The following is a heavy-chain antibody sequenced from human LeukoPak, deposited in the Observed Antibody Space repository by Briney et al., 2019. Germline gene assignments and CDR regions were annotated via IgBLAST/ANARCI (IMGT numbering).Heavy chain of an antibody. V-gene: IGHV3-48*03. CDR2: ISSSGSTI. CDR1: GFTFSSYE. Sequence: GGSLRLSCAASGFTFSSYEMNWVRQAPGKGLEWVSYISSSGSTIYYADSVKGRFTISRDNAKNSLYLQMNSLRADDTAVCYCAELGITMIGGVWGKGTTVTISS. CDR3: AELGITMIGGV. D-gene: IGHD3-10*02. J-gene: IGHJ6*04.